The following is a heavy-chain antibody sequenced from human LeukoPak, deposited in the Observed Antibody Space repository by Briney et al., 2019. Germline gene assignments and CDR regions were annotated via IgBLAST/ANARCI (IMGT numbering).Heavy chain of an antibody. CDR1: GFTFSSYA. D-gene: IGHD6-19*01. CDR2: ISDSGTTV. Sequence: PGGSLRLSCAASGFTFSSYAMSWVRQAPGKGLGLEWVSYISDSGTTVVYADSVKGRFTISRDNGRNLLYLQMNSLRVEDTAVYYCTRTVGAHTSGWFWGQGALVTVSS. CDR3: TRTVGAHTSGWF. J-gene: IGHJ4*02. V-gene: IGHV3-48*01.